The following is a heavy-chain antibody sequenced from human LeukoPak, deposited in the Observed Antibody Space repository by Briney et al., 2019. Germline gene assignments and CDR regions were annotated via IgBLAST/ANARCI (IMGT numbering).Heavy chain of an antibody. V-gene: IGHV1-18*01. J-gene: IGHJ4*02. CDR3: VSDSTDTDYYGSGPDY. Sequence: GAAVKDSCKASLYTFTSYVISWVRQAPGQGVEWMGWICAYNGNTHYAQKLWGGVTLTTDTSTRTAYMELRSLRSDDTAVYLFVSDSTDTDYYGSGPDYGGQGTLVTVPS. CDR1: LYTFTSYV. CDR2: ICAYNGNT. D-gene: IGHD3-10*01.